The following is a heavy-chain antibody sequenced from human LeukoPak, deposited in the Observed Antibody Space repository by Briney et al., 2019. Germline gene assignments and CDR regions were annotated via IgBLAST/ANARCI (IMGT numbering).Heavy chain of an antibody. CDR2: TSSSSSYI. CDR3: ARGHYYDSSGYTDY. CDR1: GFTFSDYS. Sequence: GGSLRLSCAASGFTFSDYSKNWVRQAPGKGLEWVSSTSSSSSYIYYADTVKGRFTISRDNAKNSLYLQMNSLRAEDTAVYYCARGHYYDSSGYTDYWGQGTLVTVSS. V-gene: IGHV3-21*01. D-gene: IGHD3-22*01. J-gene: IGHJ4*02.